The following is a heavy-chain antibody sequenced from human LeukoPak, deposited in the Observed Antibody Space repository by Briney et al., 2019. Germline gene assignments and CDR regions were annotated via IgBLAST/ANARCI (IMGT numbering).Heavy chain of an antibody. D-gene: IGHD6-19*01. V-gene: IGHV1-2*02. CDR3: ARVRSSIGWQTYFDY. Sequence: ASVKVSCKASGYTFTGYYMHWVRQAPGQGLEWMGWINPNSGGTNYAQKFQGRVTMTRDKPISTAYMELSRLRSDDTAVYYCARVRSSIGWQTYFDYWGQGTLVTVSS. J-gene: IGHJ4*02. CDR1: GYTFTGYY. CDR2: INPNSGGT.